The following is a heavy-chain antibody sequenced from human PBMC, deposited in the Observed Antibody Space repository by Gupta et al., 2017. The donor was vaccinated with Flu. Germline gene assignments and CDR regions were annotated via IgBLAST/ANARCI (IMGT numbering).Heavy chain of an antibody. CDR3: ARRPHKLDCDGNSGHFDY. D-gene: IGHD4-23*01. CDR2: IYYSGST. CDR1: GGSISTSSYY. V-gene: IGHV4-39*01. Sequence: QLQLQESGPGLLKPSETLSLTCSVSGGSISTSSYYWGWIRQPPGKGLEWIGSIYYSGSTYYNPSLKSRVTISVDTSKNQFSLKLRSVTAADTAVYYCARRPHKLDCDGNSGHFDYWGQGTLVTVSS. J-gene: IGHJ4*02.